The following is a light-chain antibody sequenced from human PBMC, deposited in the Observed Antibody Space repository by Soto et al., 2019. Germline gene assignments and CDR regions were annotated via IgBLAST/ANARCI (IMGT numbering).Light chain of an antibody. V-gene: IGKV3-20*01. CDR2: GAY. CDR1: QSVFPNN. J-gene: IGKJ2*01. CDR3: HQYGGTPRT. Sequence: EIVLTQSPGTLSLSPGERATLTCSATQSVFPNNLAWYPQSPGNAPRLLIFGAYTRATGIPDRFSGSKSGTEFTLTISRLEPEDFAIYDCHQYGGTPRTYGQATKLEI.